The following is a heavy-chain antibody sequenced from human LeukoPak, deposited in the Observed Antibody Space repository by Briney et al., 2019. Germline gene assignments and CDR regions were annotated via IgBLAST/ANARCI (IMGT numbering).Heavy chain of an antibody. CDR1: GCTFTSYY. V-gene: IGHV1-46*01. Sequence: ASVKVSCKASGCTFTSYYMHWVRQAPGQGLEWMGIINPSGGSTSYAQKFQGRVTMTRDTSTSTVYMELSSLRSEDTAVYYCARDLRGYGMDVWGQGTTVTVSS. CDR3: ARDLRGYGMDV. CDR2: INPSGGST. J-gene: IGHJ6*02.